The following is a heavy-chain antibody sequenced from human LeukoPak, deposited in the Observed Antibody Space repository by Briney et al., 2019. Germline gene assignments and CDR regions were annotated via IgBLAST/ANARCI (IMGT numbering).Heavy chain of an antibody. CDR1: GFTFSDYY. Sequence: GGSLRLSYAASGFTFSDYYMSWIRQAPGKGLEWVSYISSSGSTIYYADSVKGRFTISRDNAKNSLYLQMNSLRAEDTAVYYCARVKYCSSTSCYSYYFDPWGQGTLVTVSS. V-gene: IGHV3-11*01. J-gene: IGHJ4*02. D-gene: IGHD2-2*01. CDR3: ARVKYCSSTSCYSYYFDP. CDR2: ISSSGSTI.